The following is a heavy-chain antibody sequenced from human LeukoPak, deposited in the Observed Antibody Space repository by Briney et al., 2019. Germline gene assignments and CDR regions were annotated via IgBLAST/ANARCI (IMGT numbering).Heavy chain of an antibody. D-gene: IGHD6-19*01. V-gene: IGHV4-59*08. CDR1: GGSISSYY. CDR3: ARVGYSSGWYYFDY. J-gene: IGHJ4*02. Sequence: SETLSLTCTVSGGSISSYYWSWIRQPPGKGLEWIGYIYYSGSTNYNPSLKSRVTISVDTSKNQFSLKLSSVTAADTAVYYCARVGYSSGWYYFDYWGQGTLVTVSS. CDR2: IYYSGST.